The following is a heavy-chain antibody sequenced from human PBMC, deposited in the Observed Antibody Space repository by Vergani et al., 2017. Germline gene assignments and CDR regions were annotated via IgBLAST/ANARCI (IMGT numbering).Heavy chain of an antibody. CDR2: ISSSSSYI. V-gene: IGHV3-21*01. D-gene: IGHD6-13*01. CDR3: ARDLTRGISWYGAFDI. Sequence: EVQLVESGGGLVKPGGSLRLSCAASGFTFSSYSMNWVRQAPGKGLEWVSSISSSSSYIYYADSVKGRFTISRDNAKNSLYLQMNSLRAEDTAVYYCARDLTRGISWYGAFDIWGQGTMVTVSS. CDR1: GFTFSSYS. J-gene: IGHJ3*02.